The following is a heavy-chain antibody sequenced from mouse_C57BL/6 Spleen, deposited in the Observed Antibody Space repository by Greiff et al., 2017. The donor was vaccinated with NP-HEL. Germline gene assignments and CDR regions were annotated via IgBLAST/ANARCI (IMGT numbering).Heavy chain of an antibody. Sequence: VQLQQPGAELVKPGASVKLSCKASGYTFTSYWMHWVKQRPGQGLEWIGMIHPNSGSTNYNEKFKSKATLTVDKSSSTAYMQLSSLTSEDSAVYYCARSGNYKGYYAMDYWGQGTSVTVSS. D-gene: IGHD2-1*01. CDR3: ARSGNYKGYYAMDY. CDR2: IHPNSGST. CDR1: GYTFTSYW. J-gene: IGHJ4*01. V-gene: IGHV1-64*01.